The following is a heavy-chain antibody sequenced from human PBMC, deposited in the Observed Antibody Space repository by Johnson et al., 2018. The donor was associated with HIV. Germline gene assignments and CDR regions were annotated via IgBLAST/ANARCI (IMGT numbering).Heavy chain of an antibody. CDR1: GFTFSSYG. CDR3: ATISVIPSRVNDAFDI. CDR2: IRYDGSNK. J-gene: IGHJ3*02. V-gene: IGHV3-30*02. Sequence: QEQLVVSGGGVVQPGGSLRLSCAASGFTFSSYGMHRVRQAPGKGLEWVAFIRYDGSNKYYADSVKGRFTISRDNSKNTLYLQMNSLRAEDTALYYCATISVIPSRVNDAFDIWGQGTMVTVSS. D-gene: IGHD3-16*02.